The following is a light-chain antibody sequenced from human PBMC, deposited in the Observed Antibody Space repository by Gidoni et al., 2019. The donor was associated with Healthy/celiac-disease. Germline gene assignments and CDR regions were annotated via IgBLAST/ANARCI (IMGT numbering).Light chain of an antibody. CDR2: DAS. Sequence: EIVLTPSPATLSLSPGERATLSCRASQSVSSYLAWYQQKPGQAPRLLIYDASNRATGIPARFSGSGSGTDFTLTISSLEPEDFAVYYCQQRSNWQGTFGGXTKVEIK. V-gene: IGKV3-11*01. CDR1: QSVSSY. J-gene: IGKJ4*01. CDR3: QQRSNWQGT.